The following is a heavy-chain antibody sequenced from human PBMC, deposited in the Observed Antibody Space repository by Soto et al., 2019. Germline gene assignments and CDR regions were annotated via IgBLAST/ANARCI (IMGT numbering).Heavy chain of an antibody. J-gene: IGHJ4*02. CDR3: ARDGGRESGGMDY. D-gene: IGHD1-26*01. CDR1: GGTFSSYS. CDR2: IIPIFGTA. V-gene: IGHV1-69*01. Sequence: QVQLVQSGAEVKKPGSSVKVSCKASGGTFSSYSINWVRQAPGQGLEWMGEIIPIFGTANYAQKFQGRVTITEDESTSTAYMELSSLRSEDKAVYYCARDGGRESGGMDYWGQGTLVTVSS.